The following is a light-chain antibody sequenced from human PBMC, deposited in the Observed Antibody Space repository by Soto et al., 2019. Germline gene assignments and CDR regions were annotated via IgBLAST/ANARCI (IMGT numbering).Light chain of an antibody. Sequence: EVVLTQSPATLSVSPGARATLSCRASLRIGSNLAWYQQKPGQAPRLIIYGASTRATGIPARFSGSGSETEFTLTINSLQSEDSAFYYSHRYNVWPTFGQGTKVEIK. CDR1: LRIGSN. J-gene: IGKJ1*01. CDR3: HRYNVWPT. V-gene: IGKV3-15*01. CDR2: GAS.